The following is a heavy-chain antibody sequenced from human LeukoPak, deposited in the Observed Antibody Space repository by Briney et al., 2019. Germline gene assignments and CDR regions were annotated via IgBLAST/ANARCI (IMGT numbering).Heavy chain of an antibody. Sequence: SVKVSCKASGGTFSSYAISWVRQAPGQGLEWMGRIIPIFGTANYAQKFQGRVTITADKSTSTAYMELSSLRSEDTAVYYCARGYCSGGSCHDHYYYSYMDVWGKGTTVTVSS. CDR3: ARGYCSGGSCHDHYYYSYMDV. CDR1: GGTFSSYA. CDR2: IIPIFGTA. V-gene: IGHV1-69*06. D-gene: IGHD2-15*01. J-gene: IGHJ6*03.